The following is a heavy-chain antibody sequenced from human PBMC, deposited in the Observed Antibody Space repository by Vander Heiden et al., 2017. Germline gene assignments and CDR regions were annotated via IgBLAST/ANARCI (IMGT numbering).Heavy chain of an antibody. CDR2: ISYDGRKK. V-gene: IGHV3-30*18. Sequence: VVQPGRSLRLSCAASGFTFSSYGMHRVRQAPGKGLEWVEVISYDGRKKNDADSVKGRFTISRDNSKNTLYLKLRSLRAEDTAVYDGAKGADDAFDIWGRGTMVTVSS. CDR1: GFTFSSYG. CDR3: AKGADDAFDI. J-gene: IGHJ3*02.